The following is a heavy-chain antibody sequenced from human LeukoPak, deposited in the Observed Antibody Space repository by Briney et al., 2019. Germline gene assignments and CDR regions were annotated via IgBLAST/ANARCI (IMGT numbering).Heavy chain of an antibody. Sequence: GESLKISCRGSGYSFTSYWIGWVRQMPGKGLEWMGIIYPGDSDTRYSPSFQGQVTISADKSISTAYLQWSSLKASDTAMYYCARAVGTYYYYMDVWGKGTTVTISS. V-gene: IGHV5-51*01. CDR1: GYSFTSYW. CDR2: IYPGDSDT. CDR3: ARAVGTYYYYMDV. J-gene: IGHJ6*03. D-gene: IGHD7-27*01.